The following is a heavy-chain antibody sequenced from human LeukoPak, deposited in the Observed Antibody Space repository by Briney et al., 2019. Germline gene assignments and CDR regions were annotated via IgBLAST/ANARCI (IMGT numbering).Heavy chain of an antibody. D-gene: IGHD3-16*02. Sequence: SETLSLTCTVSGGSICTYYWSWVRQSPGKGLEWIGYIYVTGNRYNPYLQSRVTISVDTSRNQFLLKMSSVTAADTAVYYCARHIGGGIEDMDVWGKGTKVTVSS. CDR3: ARHIGGGIEDMDV. CDR1: GGSICTYY. V-gene: IGHV4-59*08. CDR2: IYVTGN. J-gene: IGHJ6*03.